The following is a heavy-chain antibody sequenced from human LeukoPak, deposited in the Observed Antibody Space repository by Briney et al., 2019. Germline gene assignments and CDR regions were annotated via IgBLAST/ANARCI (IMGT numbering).Heavy chain of an antibody. D-gene: IGHD6-13*01. V-gene: IGHV6-1*01. CDR1: GDSVSSNSAA. CDR3: ASLITASETGFDY. J-gene: IGHJ4*02. Sequence: SQTLSLTFAISGDSVSSNSAAWNWIRQSPSRGLEWLGRTYYGSKWYSDYAVSVKSRITINPDTSKNQFSLQLNSVTPEDTAVYYCASLITASETGFDYWGQGTPVTVSS. CDR2: TYYGSKWYS.